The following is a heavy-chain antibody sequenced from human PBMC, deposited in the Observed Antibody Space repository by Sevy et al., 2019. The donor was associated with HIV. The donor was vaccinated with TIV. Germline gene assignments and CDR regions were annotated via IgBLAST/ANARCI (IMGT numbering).Heavy chain of an antibody. D-gene: IGHD3-10*01. CDR2: IIPIFGTA. V-gene: IGHV1-69*13. CDR3: ARIMVQGRPMDYYFDY. CDR1: GGTFSSYA. J-gene: IGHJ4*02. Sequence: ASVKVSCKASGGTFSSYAISWVRQAPGQGLEWMGGIIPIFGTANYAQKFQGRVTITADESTSTAYMELSSLRSEDTAVYYCARIMVQGRPMDYYFDYWVQGTLVTVSS.